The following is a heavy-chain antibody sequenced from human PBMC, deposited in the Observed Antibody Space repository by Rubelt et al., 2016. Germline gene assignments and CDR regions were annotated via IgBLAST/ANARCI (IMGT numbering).Heavy chain of an antibody. V-gene: IGHV3-33*01. CDR3: ARERGRELCLDY. J-gene: IGHJ4*02. Sequence: QVQLVESGGGVVQPGRSLRLSCVVSGLVFSSCGMHWVRQAPGKGLEWVSFISTDGRFIHQAEPVRGRFTISRDNPKNTLYLQMNSLRDEDTAVYYCARERGRELCLDYWGQGTLVTVSS. D-gene: IGHD3-16*01. CDR2: ISTDGRFI. CDR1: GLVFSSCG.